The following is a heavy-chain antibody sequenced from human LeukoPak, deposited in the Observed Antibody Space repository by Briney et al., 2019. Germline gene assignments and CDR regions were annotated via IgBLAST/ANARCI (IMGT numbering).Heavy chain of an antibody. CDR2: IYYSGST. D-gene: IGHD6-19*01. CDR3: ARQDSSGWDLDY. J-gene: IGHJ4*02. CDR1: GGSISSSSYY. Sequence: SETLSLTCTVSGGSISSSSYYWGWIRQPPGKGLEWIGSIYYSGSTYYNPSLKSRVTISVGTSKNQFSLKLSSVTAADTAVYYCARQDSSGWDLDYWGQGTLVTVSS. V-gene: IGHV4-39*01.